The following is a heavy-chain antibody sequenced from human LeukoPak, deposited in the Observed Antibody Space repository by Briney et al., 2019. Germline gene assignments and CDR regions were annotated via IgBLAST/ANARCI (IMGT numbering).Heavy chain of an antibody. J-gene: IGHJ4*02. Sequence: SETLSLTCTVSGGSISSYYWNWIRQPPGKGLEWIGYIYCSGSTNYNPSLKSRVTISVDTSENQFSLKLSSVTAADTAVYYCARGADSSGYYSIFYFDYWGQGTLVTVSS. V-gene: IGHV4-59*01. CDR2: IYCSGST. D-gene: IGHD3-22*01. CDR3: ARGADSSGYYSIFYFDY. CDR1: GGSISSYY.